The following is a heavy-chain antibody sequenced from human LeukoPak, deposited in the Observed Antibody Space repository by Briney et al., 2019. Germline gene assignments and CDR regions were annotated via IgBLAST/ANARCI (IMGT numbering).Heavy chain of an antibody. CDR2: IKSKTDGGTT. CDR3: TTDQMVRGWVVAFDI. Sequence: PGGSLRLSCAASGFTFSNAWMSWVRQAPGKELEWVGRIKSKTDGGTTDYAAPVKGRFTISRDDSKNTPYLQMNSLKTEDTAVYYCTTDQMVRGWVVAFDIWGQGTMVTVSS. CDR1: GFTFSNAW. J-gene: IGHJ3*02. D-gene: IGHD3-10*01. V-gene: IGHV3-15*01.